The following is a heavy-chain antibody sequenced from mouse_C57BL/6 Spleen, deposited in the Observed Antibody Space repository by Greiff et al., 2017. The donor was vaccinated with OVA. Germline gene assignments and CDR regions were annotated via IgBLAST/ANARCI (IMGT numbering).Heavy chain of an antibody. CDR2: IDPENGDT. CDR3: TTRGSSYGFAY. CDR1: GFNIKDDY. Sequence: VHVKQSGAELVRPGASVKLSCTASGFNIKDDYMHWVKQRPEQGLEWIGWIDPENGDTEYASKFQGKATITADTSSNTAYLQLSSLTSEDTAVYYCTTRGSSYGFAYWGQGTLVTVSA. J-gene: IGHJ3*01. D-gene: IGHD1-1*01. V-gene: IGHV14-4*01.